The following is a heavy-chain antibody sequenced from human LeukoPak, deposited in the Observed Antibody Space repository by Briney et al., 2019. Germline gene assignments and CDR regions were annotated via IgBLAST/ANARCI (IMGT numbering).Heavy chain of an antibody. Sequence: GGSLRLSCAASGFTFSSYWMHWVRQAPGKGLVWVSRINSDGSSTSYADSVKGRFTISRDNAKNTLYLEMNSLRVEDTAVYYCARDPRNKGFDPWGQGTLVTVSS. CDR3: ARDPRNKGFDP. D-gene: IGHD1/OR15-1a*01. CDR2: INSDGSST. CDR1: GFTFSSYW. V-gene: IGHV3-74*01. J-gene: IGHJ5*02.